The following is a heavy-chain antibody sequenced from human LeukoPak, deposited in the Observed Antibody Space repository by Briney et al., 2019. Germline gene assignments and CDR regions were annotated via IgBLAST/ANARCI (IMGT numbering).Heavy chain of an antibody. CDR3: ARSPHILTGENFDY. CDR2: INPNSGGT. D-gene: IGHD3-9*01. J-gene: IGHJ4*02. Sequence: ASVKVSCKASGYTFTGYYMHWVRQAPGQGLEWMGWINPNSGGTNYARKFQDRVSMTRDTSISTAYMQLSRLRSGDTAVYFCARSPHILTGENFDYWGQGTLLTVSS. CDR1: GYTFTGYY. V-gene: IGHV1-2*02.